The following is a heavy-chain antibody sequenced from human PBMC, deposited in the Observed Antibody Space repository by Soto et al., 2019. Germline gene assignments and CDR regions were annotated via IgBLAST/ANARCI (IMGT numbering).Heavy chain of an antibody. CDR1: GFTFSSSA. D-gene: IGHD6-13*01. Sequence: PGGSLRLSCAASGFTFSSSAMSWVRQAPGRGLEWSSTISGSGGTPYYADSVKGRFTISRDNSKNTLYLVLNSLRAEDTAVYYCAMGLAAAGPLDYWGQGTLVTVSS. J-gene: IGHJ4*02. CDR3: AMGLAAAGPLDY. CDR2: ISGSGGTP. V-gene: IGHV3-23*01.